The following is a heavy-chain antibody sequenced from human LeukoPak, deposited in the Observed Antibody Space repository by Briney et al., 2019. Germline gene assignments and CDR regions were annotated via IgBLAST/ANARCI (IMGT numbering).Heavy chain of an antibody. CDR3: AREEDIVVVPAAHFDY. D-gene: IGHD2-2*01. Sequence: PSETLSLTCTVSGGSISSSSYYWGWIRQPPGKGLEWIGSIYYSGSTYYSPSLKSRVTISVDTSKNQFSLKLSSVTAADTAVYYCAREEDIVVVPAAHFDYWGQGTLVTVSS. J-gene: IGHJ4*02. CDR1: GGSISSSSYY. CDR2: IYYSGST. V-gene: IGHV4-39*07.